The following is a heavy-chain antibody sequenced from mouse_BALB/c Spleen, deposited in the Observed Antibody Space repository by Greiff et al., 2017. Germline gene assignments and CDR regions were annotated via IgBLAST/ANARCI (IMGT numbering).Heavy chain of an antibody. V-gene: IGHV8-8*01. J-gene: IGHJ4*01. CDR2: IWWDDDK. Sequence: QVTLKVCGPGILQPSQTLSLTCSFSGFSLSTSGMGVGWIRQPSGKGLEWLAHIWWDDDKRYNPALKSRLTISKDTSSNQVFLKIASVDTADTATYYCARIPQFITTALYAMDYWGQGTSVTVSS. CDR3: ARIPQFITTALYAMDY. D-gene: IGHD1-2*01. CDR1: GFSLSTSGMG.